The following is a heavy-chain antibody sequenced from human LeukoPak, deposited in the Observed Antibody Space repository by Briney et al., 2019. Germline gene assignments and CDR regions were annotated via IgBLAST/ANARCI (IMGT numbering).Heavy chain of an antibody. D-gene: IGHD3-3*01. CDR1: GYTLTELS. J-gene: IGHJ4*02. CDR3: APRFFGVVTPFDY. Sequence: ASVKVSCKVSGYTLTELSMHWVRQAPGKGLEWMGGFDPEDGETIYAQKFQGRVTMTEDTSTDTAYMELSSLRSEDTAVYYCAPRFFGVVTPFDYGGRETLATVS. CDR2: FDPEDGET. V-gene: IGHV1-24*01.